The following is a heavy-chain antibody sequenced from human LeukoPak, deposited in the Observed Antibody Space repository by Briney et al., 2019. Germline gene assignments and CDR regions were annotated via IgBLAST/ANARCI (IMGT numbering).Heavy chain of an antibody. Sequence: ASVKVSCKVSGYTLTELSMHWVRQAPGKGLEWMGGFDPEDGETIYAQKFQGRVTMTEDTSTDTAYMELGSLRSEDTAVYYCATASPRTYYFDYWGQGTLVTVSS. CDR1: GYTLTELS. V-gene: IGHV1-24*01. D-gene: IGHD1-14*01. CDR3: ATASPRTYYFDY. J-gene: IGHJ4*02. CDR2: FDPEDGET.